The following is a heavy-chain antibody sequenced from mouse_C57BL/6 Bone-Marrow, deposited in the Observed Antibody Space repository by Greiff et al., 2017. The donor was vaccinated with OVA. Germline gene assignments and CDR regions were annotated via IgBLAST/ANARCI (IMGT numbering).Heavy chain of an antibody. Sequence: QVQLQQPGAELVMPGASVKLSCKASGYTFTSYWMHWVKQRPGQGLEWIGEIDPSDSYTNYNQKFKGKSTLTVDKSYSTAYMQLSSLTSEDSAVYDGARGGIWSVYFDYWGQGTTLTVSS. CDR1: GYTFTSYW. V-gene: IGHV1-69*01. D-gene: IGHD1-1*02. CDR2: IDPSDSYT. J-gene: IGHJ2*01. CDR3: ARGGIWSVYFDY.